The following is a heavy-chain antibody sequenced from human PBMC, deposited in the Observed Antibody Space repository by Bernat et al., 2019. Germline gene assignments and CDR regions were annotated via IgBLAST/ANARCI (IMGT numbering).Heavy chain of an antibody. J-gene: IGHJ3*02. D-gene: IGHD6-19*01. V-gene: IGHV4-30-4*01. CDR1: GGSISSGDYY. Sequence: QVQLQESGPGLVKPSQTLSLICTVSGGSISSGDYYWSWIRQPPGKGLEWIGYIYYSGSTYYNPSLKSRVTISVDTSKNHFSLKLSSVTAADTAVYYCARVIAVASKNPDAFDIWGQGTMFTVSS. CDR3: ARVIAVASKNPDAFDI. CDR2: IYYSGST.